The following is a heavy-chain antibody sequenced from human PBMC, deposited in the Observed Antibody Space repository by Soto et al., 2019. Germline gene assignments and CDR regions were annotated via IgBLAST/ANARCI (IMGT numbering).Heavy chain of an antibody. V-gene: IGHV3-30-3*01. J-gene: IGHJ4*02. CDR2: ISYDGSNK. CDR1: GFTFSSYA. CDR3: ARFEGDILTGYLYYFDY. Sequence: PGGSLRLSCAASGFTFSSYAMHWVRQAPGKGLEWVAVISYDGSNKYYADSVKGRFTISRDNAKNSLYLQMNSLRAEDTAVYYCARFEGDILTGYLYYFDYWGQGTLVNVSS. D-gene: IGHD3-9*01.